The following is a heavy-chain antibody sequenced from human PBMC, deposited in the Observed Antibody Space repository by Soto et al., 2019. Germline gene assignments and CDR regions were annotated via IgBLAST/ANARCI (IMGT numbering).Heavy chain of an antibody. J-gene: IGHJ6*02. CDR2: IYYSGST. CDR1: GGSIGSSSYY. V-gene: IGHV4-39*01. Sequence: PSETLSLTCTVSGGSIGSSSYYWGWIRQPPGKGLEWIGSIYYSGSTYYNPSLKSRVTISVDTSKNQFSLKLSSVTAADTAVYYCARQLDGSGSYSYYYYYYYGMDVWGQGTTVTVSS. CDR3: ARQLDGSGSYSYYYYYYYGMDV. D-gene: IGHD3-10*01.